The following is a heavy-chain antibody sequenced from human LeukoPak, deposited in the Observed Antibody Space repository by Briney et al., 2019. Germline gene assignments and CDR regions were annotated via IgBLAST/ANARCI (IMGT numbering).Heavy chain of an antibody. Sequence: ASVKVSCKASGYTFTSHDINWVRQATGQGLEWMGWINPNSGGTNYAQKFQGRVTMTRDTSISTAYMELSRLRSDDTAVYYCAREQQLVRLYYYYMDVWGKGTTVTISS. CDR1: GYTFTSHD. V-gene: IGHV1-2*02. D-gene: IGHD6-13*01. CDR3: AREQQLVRLYYYYMDV. J-gene: IGHJ6*03. CDR2: INPNSGGT.